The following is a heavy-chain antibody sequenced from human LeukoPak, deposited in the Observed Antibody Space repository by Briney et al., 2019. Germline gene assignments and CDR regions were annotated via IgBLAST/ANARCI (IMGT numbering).Heavy chain of an antibody. V-gene: IGHV1-69*04. D-gene: IGHD3-16*02. CDR3: ASTLGGVIYIDAFDL. CDR1: GGTFSSYA. J-gene: IGHJ3*01. Sequence: GASVKVSCKAAGGTFSSYAISSVRQAPGQGIEWMGRIIPILGIANYAQKFQGRVTITADKSTSTAYMELSSLRSEDTAVYYCASTLGGVIYIDAFDLWGQGRMVTVSS. CDR2: IIPILGIA.